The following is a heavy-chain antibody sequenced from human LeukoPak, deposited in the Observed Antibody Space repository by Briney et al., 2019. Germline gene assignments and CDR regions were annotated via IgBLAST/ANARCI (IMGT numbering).Heavy chain of an antibody. V-gene: IGHV3-48*01. CDR2: ISSTSNTI. CDR3: AREEGFDY. CDR1: GFTFSNAW. J-gene: IGHJ4*02. Sequence: GGSLRLSCAASGFTFSNAWMTWVRQAPGKGLEWVSFISSTSNTIYYADSVRGRFTISRDNAKNSLYLQMNSLRAEDTAAYYCAREEGFDYWGQGTLVTVSS.